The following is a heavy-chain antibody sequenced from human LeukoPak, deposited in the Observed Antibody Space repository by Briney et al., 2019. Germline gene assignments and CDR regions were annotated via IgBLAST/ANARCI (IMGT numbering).Heavy chain of an antibody. D-gene: IGHD2-2*02. J-gene: IGHJ6*02. Sequence: GGSLRLSCAASGFTFSSYGMHWVRQAPGKGLEWVAGIWYDGSNRYYADSVKGRFTISRDNSKNTLYLQMNSLRAEDTAVYYCAREDCSSTSCYTIWGYYYYGMDVWGQGTTVTVSS. CDR3: AREDCSSTSCYTIWGYYYYGMDV. CDR2: IWYDGSNR. V-gene: IGHV3-33*01. CDR1: GFTFSSYG.